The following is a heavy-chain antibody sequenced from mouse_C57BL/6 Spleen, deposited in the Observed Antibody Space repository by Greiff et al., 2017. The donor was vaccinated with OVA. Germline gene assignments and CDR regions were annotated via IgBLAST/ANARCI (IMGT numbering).Heavy chain of an antibody. J-gene: IGHJ1*03. V-gene: IGHV1-69*01. CDR3: AREVGSTMVTTRYFDV. CDR1: GYTFTSYW. CDR2: IDPSDSYT. D-gene: IGHD2-2*01. Sequence: VQLQQPGAELVMPGASVKLSCKASGYTFTSYWMHWVKQRPGQGLEWIGEIDPSDSYTNYNQKFKGKSTLTVDKSSSTAYMQLSSLTSEDSAVYYCAREVGSTMVTTRYFDVWGTGTTVTVSS.